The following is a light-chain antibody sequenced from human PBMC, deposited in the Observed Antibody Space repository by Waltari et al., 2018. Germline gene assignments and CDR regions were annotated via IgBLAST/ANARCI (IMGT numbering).Light chain of an antibody. CDR2: SNN. J-gene: IGLJ3*02. V-gene: IGLV1-44*01. Sequence: QSVLTQPPSASGTPGQRVPITCSGSRSNIGSNTVNWYQQLPGTAPKLLIYSNNQRPSGVPDRFSGSKSGTSASLAISGLQSEDEADYYCAAWDDSLNGHWVFGGGTKLTVL. CDR1: RSNIGSNT. CDR3: AAWDDSLNGHWV.